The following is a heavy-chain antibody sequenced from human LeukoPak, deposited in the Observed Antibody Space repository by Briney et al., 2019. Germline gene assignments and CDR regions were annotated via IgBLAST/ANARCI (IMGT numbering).Heavy chain of an antibody. D-gene: IGHD5-24*01. V-gene: IGHV4-59*08. Sequence: SETLSLTCTVSGGSISGNYWSWIRQPPGKGLEWIAFIYYSGSTNYNPSLKSRVTISVDTSKNQFSLKLSPVTAADTAVYYCARGARAGYNLEPFDYWGQGTLVTVSS. CDR2: IYYSGST. CDR3: ARGARAGYNLEPFDY. J-gene: IGHJ4*02. CDR1: GGSISGNY.